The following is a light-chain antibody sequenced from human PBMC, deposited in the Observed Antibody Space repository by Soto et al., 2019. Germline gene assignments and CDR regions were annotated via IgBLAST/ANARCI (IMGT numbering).Light chain of an antibody. J-gene: IGKJ5*01. Sequence: AIHLTQSPSSLSASVGDRVTITCRASQDIRGALAWYQQKPGKAPKMLIYDVSTLERGVPSRYSGSSSGTDFTLAISSLQPEDFATDYCQQFNNYPITFGQGTRLEIK. CDR1: QDIRGA. V-gene: IGKV1D-13*01. CDR2: DVS. CDR3: QQFNNYPIT.